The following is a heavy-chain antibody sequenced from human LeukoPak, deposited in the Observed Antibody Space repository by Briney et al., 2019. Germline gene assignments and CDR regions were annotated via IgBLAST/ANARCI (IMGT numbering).Heavy chain of an antibody. D-gene: IGHD1-26*01. CDR1: GGSISSYY. CDR2: IYYSGST. CDR3: ARDLESGSYEHYFDY. J-gene: IGHJ4*02. Sequence: SETLSLTCTVSGGSISSYYWSWIRQPPGKGLEWTGYIYYSGSTNYNPSLKSRVTISVDTSKNQFSLKLSSVTPEDTAVYYCARDLESGSYEHYFDYWGQGTLVTVSS. V-gene: IGHV4-59*12.